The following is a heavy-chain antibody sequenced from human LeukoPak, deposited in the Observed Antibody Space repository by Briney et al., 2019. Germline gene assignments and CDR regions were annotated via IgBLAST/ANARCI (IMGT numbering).Heavy chain of an antibody. CDR3: TRHRPNGYAYFYIDV. J-gene: IGHJ6*03. CDR2: IYHSGST. V-gene: IGHV4-4*02. CDR1: GGSISSSNW. Sequence: SETLSLTCAVSGGSISSSNWWSWVRQPPGKGLEWIGEIYHSGSTNYNPSLKSRVTISVDKSKNQFSLRLTSVTAADTAVYFCTRHRPNGYAYFYIDVWGKGTTVTISS. D-gene: IGHD2-2*03.